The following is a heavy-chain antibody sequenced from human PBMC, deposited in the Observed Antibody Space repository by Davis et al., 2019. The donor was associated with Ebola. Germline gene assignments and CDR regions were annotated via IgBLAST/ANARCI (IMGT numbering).Heavy chain of an antibody. J-gene: IGHJ4*02. Sequence: PGGSLRLSCTASGFVVNSNYISWIRQGPGKGLETVAVVYGGGTTYHVDSVKGRFTASRDNSKNTIYLQMNNLRPEDTAVYFCARESGTGINFSFEYWGPGTQVTVSS. CDR2: VYGGGTT. V-gene: IGHV3-66*02. CDR3: ARESGTGINFSFEY. D-gene: IGHD1/OR15-1a*01. CDR1: GFVVNSNY.